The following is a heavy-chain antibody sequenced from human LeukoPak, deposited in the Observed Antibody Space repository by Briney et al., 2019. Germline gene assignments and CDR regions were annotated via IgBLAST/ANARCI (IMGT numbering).Heavy chain of an antibody. D-gene: IGHD3-22*01. CDR2: IYYSGST. CDR3: ARDGGLYDSSGYYEI. CDR1: GGSFSSYY. J-gene: IGHJ4*02. Sequence: SETLSLTCAVYGGSFSSYYWSWIRQPPGKGLEWIGYIYYSGSTNYNPSLNSRVTISVDTSKNQFSLKLSSVTAADTAVYYCARDGGLYDSSGYYEIWGQGTLVTVSS. V-gene: IGHV4-59*01.